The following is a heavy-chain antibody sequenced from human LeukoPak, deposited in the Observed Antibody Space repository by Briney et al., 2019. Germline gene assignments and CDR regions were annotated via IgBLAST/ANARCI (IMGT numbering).Heavy chain of an antibody. V-gene: IGHV4-34*01. Sequence: SETLSLTCAVYGGSFSGYHWSWIRQPPGKGLEWIGEINHSGSTNYNPSLKSRVTISVDTSRNQFSLKLSSVTAADTAVYYCARPQYSSSWYRKLDAFDIWGQGTMVTVSS. CDR2: INHSGST. D-gene: IGHD6-13*01. CDR3: ARPQYSSSWYRKLDAFDI. J-gene: IGHJ3*02. CDR1: GGSFSGYH.